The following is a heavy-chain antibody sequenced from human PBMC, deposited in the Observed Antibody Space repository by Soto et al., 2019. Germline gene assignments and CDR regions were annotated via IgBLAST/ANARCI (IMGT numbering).Heavy chain of an antibody. CDR3: AKGGYCSGGSCYSRTPGSPLDY. CDR2: ISGSGGST. J-gene: IGHJ4*02. Sequence: GGSLRLSCAASGFTFSSYAMSWVRQAPGKGLEWVSAISGSGGSTYYADSVKGRFTISRDNSKNTLYLQMNSLRAEDTAVYYCAKGGYCSGGSCYSRTPGSPLDYWGQGTLVTVSS. V-gene: IGHV3-23*01. D-gene: IGHD2-15*01. CDR1: GFTFSSYA.